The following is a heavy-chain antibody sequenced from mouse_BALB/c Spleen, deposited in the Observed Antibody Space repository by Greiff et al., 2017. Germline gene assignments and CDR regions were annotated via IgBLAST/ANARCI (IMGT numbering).Heavy chain of an antibody. J-gene: IGHJ3*01. Sequence: EVKVVESGGGLVQPGGSRKLSCAASGFTFSDYGMAWVRQAPGKGPEWVAFISNLAYSIYYADTVTGRFTISRENAKNTLYLEMSSLRSEDTAMYYCARDSARYGNYGWFAYWGQGTLVTVSA. CDR1: GFTFSDYG. D-gene: IGHD2-10*02. V-gene: IGHV5-15*02. CDR2: ISNLAYSI. CDR3: ARDSARYGNYGWFAY.